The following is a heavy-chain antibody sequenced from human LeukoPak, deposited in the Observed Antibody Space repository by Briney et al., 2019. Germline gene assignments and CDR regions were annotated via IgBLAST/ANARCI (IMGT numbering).Heavy chain of an antibody. CDR2: IRYNGNNQ. J-gene: IGHJ6*03. CDR1: GFTFNNYG. V-gene: IGHV3-30*02. CDR3: AKDSAFYYIDV. D-gene: IGHD3-10*01. Sequence: GGSLRLSCAASGFTFNNYGMHWVRQAPGKGVEWVAFIRYNGNNQYYADSVKGRFTISRDNSKNTLYLQMNSLKGDDTAVYYCAKDSAFYYIDVWGKGTTVIISS.